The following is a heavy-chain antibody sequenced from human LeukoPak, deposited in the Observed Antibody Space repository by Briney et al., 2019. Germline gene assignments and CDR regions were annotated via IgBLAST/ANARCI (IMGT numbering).Heavy chain of an antibody. CDR3: VKDGSGSYYTYYFDY. CDR2: ISSNGGST. CDR1: GFTFSRYA. J-gene: IGHJ4*02. Sequence: TGGSLRLSCSASGFTFSRYAMHWVRQAPGKGLEYVSAISSNGGSTYYADSVKGRFTISRDNSKNTLYLQMSSLGTEDTAVYYCVKDGSGSYYTYYFDYWCQGTLVTVSS. V-gene: IGHV3-64D*06. D-gene: IGHD3-10*01.